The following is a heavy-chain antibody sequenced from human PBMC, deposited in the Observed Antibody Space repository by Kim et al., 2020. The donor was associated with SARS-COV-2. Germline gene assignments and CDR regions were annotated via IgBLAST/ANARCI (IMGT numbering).Heavy chain of an antibody. CDR3: AKDHPRFRSPTFES. CDR1: GFTVSRYA. V-gene: IGHV3-23*01. Sequence: GGSLRLSCAASGFTVSRYAMNWVRQAPGKGPEWVSAITNNNGKTYYADSVKGRFTITRDESDNTVYLQMNSLRVEDTALYYCAKDHPRFRSPTFESWSQGCLVT. CDR2: ITNNNGKT. J-gene: IGHJ4*02. D-gene: IGHD3-10*01.